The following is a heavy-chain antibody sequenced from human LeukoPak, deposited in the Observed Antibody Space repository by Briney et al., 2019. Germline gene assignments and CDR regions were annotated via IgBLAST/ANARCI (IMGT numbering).Heavy chain of an antibody. CDR1: GYTFTSYD. Sequence: ASVKVSCKASGYTFTSYDINWVRQATGQGLEGMGWMNPNSGNTGYAQKFQGRIIVSRNTSISTAYMELSSLTSEDTAIYYCARIAAAGNRRLNYWGQGTLVTVAS. V-gene: IGHV1-8*01. J-gene: IGHJ4*02. D-gene: IGHD6-13*01. CDR2: MNPNSGNT. CDR3: ARIAAAGNRRLNY.